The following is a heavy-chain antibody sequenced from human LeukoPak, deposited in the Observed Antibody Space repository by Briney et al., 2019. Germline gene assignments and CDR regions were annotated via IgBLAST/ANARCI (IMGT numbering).Heavy chain of an antibody. CDR2: IIPIFGTA. V-gene: IGHV1-69*01. CDR1: GGTFSSYA. D-gene: IGHD2-2*01. Sequence: SVKVSCRASGGTFSSYAISWVRQAPGQGLEWMGGIIPIFGTANYAQKFQGRVTITADESTSTAYMELSSLRSEDTAVYYCARARCSSTSCYSQYYGMDVWGKGTTVTVSS. CDR3: ARARCSSTSCYSQYYGMDV. J-gene: IGHJ6*04.